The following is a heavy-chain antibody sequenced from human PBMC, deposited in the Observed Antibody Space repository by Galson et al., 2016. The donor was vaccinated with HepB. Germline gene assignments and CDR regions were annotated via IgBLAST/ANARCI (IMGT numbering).Heavy chain of an antibody. V-gene: IGHV3-30-3*01. J-gene: IGHJ4*02. Sequence: SLRLSCAASGFIFYNYGMHWVRQAPGKGLEWVAIISYDGNNEYYADSVKGRFTISRDNSKNTLYLQMNNLRSEDTAVYYCASPVTSGRSYFDYWGQGTLVTVSS. D-gene: IGHD3-10*01. CDR2: ISYDGNNE. CDR3: ASPVTSGRSYFDY. CDR1: GFIFYNYG.